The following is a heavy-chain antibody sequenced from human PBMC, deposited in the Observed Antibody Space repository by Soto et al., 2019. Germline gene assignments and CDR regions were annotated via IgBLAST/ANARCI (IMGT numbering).Heavy chain of an antibody. Sequence: VGSLRLSCAASGFTFSSYGMHWVRQAPGKGLEWVALIWYDGSKKYYADSVKGRFTISRDDSKNTLYLQMNSLRADDRAVYYCARGSEGNAFDIWGQGTMVTVSS. CDR2: IWYDGSKK. CDR3: ARGSEGNAFDI. V-gene: IGHV3-33*01. D-gene: IGHD3-10*01. J-gene: IGHJ3*02. CDR1: GFTFSSYG.